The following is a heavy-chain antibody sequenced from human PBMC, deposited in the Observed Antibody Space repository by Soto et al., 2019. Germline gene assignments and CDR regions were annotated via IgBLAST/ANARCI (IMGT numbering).Heavy chain of an antibody. J-gene: IGHJ4*02. D-gene: IGHD3-22*01. CDR2: IIPIFGTA. V-gene: IGHV1-69*06. CDR3: ARFDRSGSSAYFEY. Sequence: SVTVSRKSCGGTFITCAIVWVQQAAGKGLEWMGGIIPIFGTANYAQKFQGRVKITADKSTSTAYMELSSLRSEDTAVYYCARFDRSGSSAYFEYSGQGTLVTVS. CDR1: GGTFITCA.